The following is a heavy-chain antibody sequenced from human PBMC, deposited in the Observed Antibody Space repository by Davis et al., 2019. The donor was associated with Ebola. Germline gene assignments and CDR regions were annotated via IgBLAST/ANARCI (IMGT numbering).Heavy chain of an antibody. V-gene: IGHV4-34*01. D-gene: IGHD1-26*01. CDR3: ARGRRGAWGY. CDR1: GGSISSYY. Sequence: PSETLSLTCTVSGGSISSYYWGWIRQPPGKGLEWIGEINHSGSTNYNPSLKSRVTISVDTSKNQFSLKLSSVTAADTAVYYCARGRRGAWGYWGQGTLVTVSS. CDR2: INHSGST. J-gene: IGHJ4*02.